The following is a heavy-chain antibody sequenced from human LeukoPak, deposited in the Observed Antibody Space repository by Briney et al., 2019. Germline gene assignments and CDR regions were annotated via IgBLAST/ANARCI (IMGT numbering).Heavy chain of an antibody. V-gene: IGHV4-61*02. CDR1: GGSISSGSYY. D-gene: IGHD2-15*01. J-gene: IGHJ4*02. CDR2: IHTSGST. Sequence: SQTLSLTCTVSGGSISSGSYYWSWIRQPAGKGLEWIGRIHTSGSTNYNPSLKSRVTISVDTSKNQFSLKLSSVTAADTAVYYCARYLCSGGSCYSGFDYWGQGTLVTVSS. CDR3: ARYLCSGGSCYSGFDY.